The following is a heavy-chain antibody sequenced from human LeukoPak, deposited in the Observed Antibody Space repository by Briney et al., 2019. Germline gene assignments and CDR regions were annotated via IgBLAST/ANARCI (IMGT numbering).Heavy chain of an antibody. D-gene: IGHD6-19*01. Sequence: GGSLRLSCAASGFTISSYSMNWVRQAPGKGLEWVSSIISSSSYIYYADSVRGRFTISRDNAKNSLYLQMNSLRAEDTAVYYCARLERYSSGWFDYWGQGTLVTVSS. V-gene: IGHV3-21*01. CDR3: ARLERYSSGWFDY. CDR2: IISSSSYI. CDR1: GFTISSYS. J-gene: IGHJ4*02.